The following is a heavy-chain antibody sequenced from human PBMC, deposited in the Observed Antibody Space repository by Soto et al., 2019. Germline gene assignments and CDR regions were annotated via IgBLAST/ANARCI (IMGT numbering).Heavy chain of an antibody. CDR2: IYHRGGT. Sequence: QVQLQESGPGLVKPSGTLSVTCAVSGGSISSRNWWTWVRQAPGKGLDWIDKIYHRGGTNYRPSLKSRATISRDKSRKPFSPALSSVTAADTDVYFCAAGNVDSMLESWGRGTLVTVST. CDR3: AAGNVDSMLES. V-gene: IGHV4-4*02. J-gene: IGHJ4*02. D-gene: IGHD3-3*01. CDR1: GGSISSRNW.